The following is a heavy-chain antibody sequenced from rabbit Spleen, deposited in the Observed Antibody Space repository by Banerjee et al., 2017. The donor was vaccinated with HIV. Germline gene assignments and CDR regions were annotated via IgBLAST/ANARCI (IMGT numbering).Heavy chain of an antibody. V-gene: IGHV1S45*01. J-gene: IGHJ6*01. Sequence: QEQLVESGGGLVQPEGSLTLTCKASGVSFSSSSYMCWVRQAPGKGLEWIACIDTGSSGFTYFATWAKGRFTCSKTSSTTVTLQMTRLTAADTATYFCARDTGTSFSTYGMDLWGPGPLVTVS. CDR2: IDTGSSGFT. D-gene: IGHD7-1*01. CDR1: GVSFSSSSY. CDR3: ARDTGTSFSTYGMDL.